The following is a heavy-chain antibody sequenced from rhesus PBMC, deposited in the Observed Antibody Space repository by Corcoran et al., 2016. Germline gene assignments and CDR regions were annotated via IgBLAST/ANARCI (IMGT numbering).Heavy chain of an antibody. V-gene: IGHV6-1*01. D-gene: IGHD6-31*01. J-gene: IGHJ5-1*01. CDR1: GTSVSSSSAP. CDR3: ARNEWGSSGLQGVRFDV. Sequence: QVPLQESGPGLVQPSQTLSLNCALSGTSVSSSSAPWHWLRPSPSRGSACLGRTYYRSKWYKDDEQSVQNRISINPDTSKNQVSLQLNSVTPEDMAVYYCARNEWGSSGLQGVRFDVWGPGVLVTISS. CDR2: TYYRSKWYK.